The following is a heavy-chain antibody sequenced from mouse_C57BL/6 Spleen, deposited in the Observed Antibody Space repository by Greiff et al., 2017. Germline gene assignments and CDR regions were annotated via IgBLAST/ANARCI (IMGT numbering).Heavy chain of an antibody. Sequence: QVQLQQSGAELVKPGASVKISCKASGYAFSSYWMNWVKQRPGKGLEWIGQIYPGDGDTNYNGKFKGKATLTADKSSSTAYMQLSSLTSEDSAVYVCARAYGYGRASYYFDYWGQGTTLTVSS. CDR3: ARAYGYGRASYYFDY. V-gene: IGHV1-80*01. D-gene: IGHD2-2*01. CDR2: IYPGDGDT. CDR1: GYAFSSYW. J-gene: IGHJ2*01.